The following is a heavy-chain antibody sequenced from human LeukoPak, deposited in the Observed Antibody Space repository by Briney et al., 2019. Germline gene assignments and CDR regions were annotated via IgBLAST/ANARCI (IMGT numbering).Heavy chain of an antibody. J-gene: IGHJ6*03. CDR2: INWDGAST. Sequence: GGSLRLSCAASGFRFDDYSMNWVRHVPGKGLEWVAGINWDGASTGYRDSMKGRFTISRDNGKNSLYLQLNSLRVEDTAVYYCGRVHCSTNSCYDCYDYYMDVSGNGTTVTVSS. CDR3: GRVHCSTNSCYDCYDYYMDV. CDR1: GFRFDDYS. V-gene: IGHV3-20*04. D-gene: IGHD2-2*01.